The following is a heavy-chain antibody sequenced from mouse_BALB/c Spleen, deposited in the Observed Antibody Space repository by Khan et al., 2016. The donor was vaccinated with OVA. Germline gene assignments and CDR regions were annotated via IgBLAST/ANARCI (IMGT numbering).Heavy chain of an antibody. V-gene: IGHV9-3*02. D-gene: IGHD2-3*01. CDR2: INTNTGEP. CDR1: GYTFKNYG. CDR3: ARSQWLLPPMDY. J-gene: IGHJ4*01. Sequence: QIQLVQSGPELKKPGETVKISCKASGYTFKNYGMNWVKQSPGKGLKWMGWINTNTGEPTYAEEFKGRFAFSLETSASTAYLQINNIKNEDTATYFCARSQWLLPPMDYWGQGTSVTVSS.